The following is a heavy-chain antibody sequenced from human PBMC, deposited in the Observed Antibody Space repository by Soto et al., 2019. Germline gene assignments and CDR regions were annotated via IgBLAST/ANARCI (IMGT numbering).Heavy chain of an antibody. J-gene: IGHJ6*02. CDR1: GGSFSDNY. V-gene: IGHV4-34*01. Sequence: SETLSLTCALYGGSFSDNYCAWIRQSPGKGLEWIGEINHSGSNNYNPSLKTRVTISFDTAMNLFSLKLNSVTAADTAVYCCARGPPFFVYGMDVWGQGTTVTVSS. CDR3: ARGPPFFVYGMDV. CDR2: INHSGSN.